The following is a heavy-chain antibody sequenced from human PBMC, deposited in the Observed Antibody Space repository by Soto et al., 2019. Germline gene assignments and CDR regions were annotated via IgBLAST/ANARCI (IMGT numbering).Heavy chain of an antibody. J-gene: IGHJ4*02. V-gene: IGHV1-3*01. CDR2: INAGNGNT. Sequence: QVQLVQSGAEVKKPGASVKVSCKASGYTFTSYAMHWVRQAPGQRLERMGWINAGNGNTKYSQKFQGRVTITRDTSASTAYMELRSLRSEDTAVYYCARVRYSSSWSQPYYWGQGTLVTVSS. CDR1: GYTFTSYA. D-gene: IGHD6-13*01. CDR3: ARVRYSSSWSQPYY.